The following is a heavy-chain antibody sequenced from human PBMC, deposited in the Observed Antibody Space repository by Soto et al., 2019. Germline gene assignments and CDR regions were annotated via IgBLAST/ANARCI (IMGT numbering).Heavy chain of an antibody. J-gene: IGHJ5*02. CDR3: ARSVCP. Sequence: WTWIRQHPGKGLEWIGYNYYSGSTYYNPSLKTRVTISVDTSKNQFSLKLSSVTAADTAVYYCARSVCPWGQGTLVTVSS. CDR2: NYYSGST. V-gene: IGHV4-31*02.